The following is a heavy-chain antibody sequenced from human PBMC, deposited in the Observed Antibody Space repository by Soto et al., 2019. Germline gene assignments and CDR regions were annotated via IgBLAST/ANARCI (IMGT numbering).Heavy chain of an antibody. CDR3: ARGALAVAGTYYYYYGMDV. CDR2: INPNSGGT. V-gene: IGHV1-2*04. Sequence: GASVKVSCKASGYTLTGYYMHWVRQAPGQGLEWMGWINPNSGGTNYAQKFQGWVTMTRDTSISTAYMELSRLRSDDTAVYYCARGALAVAGTYYYYYGMDVWGQGTTVTVS. J-gene: IGHJ6*02. CDR1: GYTLTGYY. D-gene: IGHD6-19*01.